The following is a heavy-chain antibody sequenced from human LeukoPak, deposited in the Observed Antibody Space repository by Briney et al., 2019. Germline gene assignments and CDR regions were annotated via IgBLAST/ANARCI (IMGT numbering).Heavy chain of an antibody. CDR2: IRNDGSII. J-gene: IGHJ4*02. Sequence: PGGSLRLSCAASGFTFSSYGMHWIRQAPGKGLEWVAFIRNDGSIIYSADSVKGRFTISRDNSKNSLYLQMNSLRAEDTAVYYCAKYEVVVAANDYWGQGTLVTVSS. D-gene: IGHD2-15*01. CDR3: AKYEVVVAANDY. V-gene: IGHV3-30*02. CDR1: GFTFSSYG.